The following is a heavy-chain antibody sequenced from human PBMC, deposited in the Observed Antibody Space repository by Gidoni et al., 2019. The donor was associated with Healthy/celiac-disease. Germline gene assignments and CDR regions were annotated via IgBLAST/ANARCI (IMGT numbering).Heavy chain of an antibody. CDR2: ISSSGSTI. J-gene: IGHJ6*03. D-gene: IGHD2-15*01. CDR1: GFTFSSYE. CDR3: ARGPGLGYCSGGSCGEYYYYYMDV. Sequence: EVQLVESGGGLVQPGGSLRLSCAASGFTFSSYEMNWVRQAPGKGLEWVSYISSSGSTIYYADSVNGRFTISRDNAKNSLYLQMNSLRAEDTAVYYCARGPGLGYCSGGSCGEYYYYYMDVWGKGTTVTVSS. V-gene: IGHV3-48*03.